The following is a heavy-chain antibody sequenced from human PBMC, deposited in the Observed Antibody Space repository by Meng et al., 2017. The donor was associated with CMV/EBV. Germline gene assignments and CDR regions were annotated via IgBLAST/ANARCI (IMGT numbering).Heavy chain of an antibody. CDR1: GYTCTGYY. V-gene: IGHV1-2*02. Sequence: GYTCTGYYMHWVRQAPGQGLEWMGWINPNSGGTNYEKKFQGRVTMTRDTSISTAYMELSRLRSDDTAVYYCAREWVVPAAIDWFDPWGQGTLVTVSS. J-gene: IGHJ5*02. CDR3: AREWVVPAAIDWFDP. D-gene: IGHD2-2*01. CDR2: INPNSGGT.